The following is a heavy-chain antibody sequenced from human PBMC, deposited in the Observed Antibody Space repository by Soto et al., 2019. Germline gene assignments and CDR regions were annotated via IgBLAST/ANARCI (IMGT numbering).Heavy chain of an antibody. V-gene: IGHV3-23*01. CDR2: ISGSGGST. Sequence: GGSLRLSCAASGFTFSSYAMSWVRQAPGKGLEWVSAISGSGGSTYYADSVKGRFTISRDNSKNTLYLQMNSLRAEDTAVYYCAKVPYYDFWSGFRSGYGMDVWGQGTTVTVSS. CDR1: GFTFSSYA. J-gene: IGHJ6*02. D-gene: IGHD3-3*01. CDR3: AKVPYYDFWSGFRSGYGMDV.